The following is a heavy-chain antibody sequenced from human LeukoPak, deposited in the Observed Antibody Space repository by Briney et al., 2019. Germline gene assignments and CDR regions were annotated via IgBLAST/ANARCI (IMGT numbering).Heavy chain of an antibody. J-gene: IGHJ4*02. CDR1: GGSIIGNF. CDR3: ARRRYYDSRGYNPTYYFDY. V-gene: IGHV4-59*12. D-gene: IGHD3-22*01. Sequence: PSETLSLTCTVSGGSIIGNFWTWIRQPPGKRLEWIGYIYNTVDTNYNPSLKSRVTISVDMSKNQFSLRLTSVTAADTAVYYCARRRYYDSRGYNPTYYFDYWGQGILVTVSS. CDR2: IYNTVDT.